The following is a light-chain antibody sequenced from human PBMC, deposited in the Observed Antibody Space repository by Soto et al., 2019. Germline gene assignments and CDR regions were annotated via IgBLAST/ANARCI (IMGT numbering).Light chain of an antibody. CDR1: QDITSY. Sequence: DIQMTQSPSSLSASVGDRVTITCQASQDITSYLNWYQHKPGKPPKLLIYDSSILEAGVPPRFSGSGSGTDVTLTISSLQPEDVATYYCQHCDYLPIFGPGTTVDFK. V-gene: IGKV1-33*01. CDR2: DSS. J-gene: IGKJ3*01. CDR3: QHCDYLPI.